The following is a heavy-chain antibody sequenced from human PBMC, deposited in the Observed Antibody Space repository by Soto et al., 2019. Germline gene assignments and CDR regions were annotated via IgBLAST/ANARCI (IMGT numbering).Heavy chain of an antibody. J-gene: IGHJ6*02. D-gene: IGHD6-6*01. CDR3: AGFEYSSTGYYYYGMDV. CDR2: IIPIFGTA. V-gene: IGHV1-69*01. CDR1: GGTFSSYA. Sequence: QVQLVQSGAEVKKPGSSVKVSCKASGGTFSSYAISWVRQAPGQGLEWMGGIIPIFGTANYAQKFQGRVTITADDATSTADMELSSLRSEDTAVYYCAGFEYSSTGYYYYGMDVWGQGTTVTVSS.